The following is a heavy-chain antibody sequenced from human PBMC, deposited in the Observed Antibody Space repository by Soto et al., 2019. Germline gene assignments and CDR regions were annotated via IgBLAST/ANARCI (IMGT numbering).Heavy chain of an antibody. D-gene: IGHD3-16*01. CDR1: GYRFTNYW. V-gene: IGHV5-51*01. CDR2: IDPGDSDT. CDR3: AARVCTSPLYSYVVDV. Sequence: GESLKISCKGSGYRFTNYWIGWVRQMPGKGLEWMGIIDPGDSDTRYSPSFQGQVTISVDKSISTAYLQWSSLKASDTAMYYCAARVCTSPLYSYVVDVWGQGTTVPVSS. J-gene: IGHJ6*02.